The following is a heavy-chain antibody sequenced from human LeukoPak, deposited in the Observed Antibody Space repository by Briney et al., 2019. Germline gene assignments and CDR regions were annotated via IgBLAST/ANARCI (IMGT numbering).Heavy chain of an antibody. J-gene: IGHJ6*02. CDR2: ISASGGDT. D-gene: IGHD1-26*01. V-gene: IGHV3-23*01. CDR3: AKDVRVGGGGMDV. CDR1: GFTFSSYA. Sequence: GGSLRLSCAASGFTFSSYAMSWVRQAPGKGLEWVSLISASGGDTHYADSVKGRFTISRDNSKNTVSLQMNSLRGEDTAVYYCAKDVRVGGGGMDVWGQGTPVTVSS.